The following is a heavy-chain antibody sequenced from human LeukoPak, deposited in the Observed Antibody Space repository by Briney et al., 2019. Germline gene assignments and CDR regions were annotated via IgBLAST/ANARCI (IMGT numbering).Heavy chain of an antibody. J-gene: IGHJ6*03. V-gene: IGHV3-74*01. D-gene: IGHD1-26*01. CDR2: INSDGSST. CDR1: GFTFSSYW. Sequence: GGSLRLSCAASGFTFSSYWMHWVRQAPGKGLVWVSRINSDGSSTSYADSVKGRFTISRDNAKNTLYLQMNSLRAEDTAVYYCARGPPREVGATKWYYYYMDVWGKGTTVTVSS. CDR3: ARGPPREVGATKWYYYYMDV.